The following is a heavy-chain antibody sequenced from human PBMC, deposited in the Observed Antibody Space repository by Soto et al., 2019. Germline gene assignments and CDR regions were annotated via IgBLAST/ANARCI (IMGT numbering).Heavy chain of an antibody. Sequence: GASVKVSCKASGYTFTSYDMNWVRQATGQGLEWMGWMNPNSGNTGYAQKFQGRVTMTRNTSISTAYMELSSLRSEDTAVYYCARGKHYDFWSGYYITKDYYYYGMDVWGQGTTVTVSS. D-gene: IGHD3-3*01. CDR3: ARGKHYDFWSGYYITKDYYYYGMDV. CDR1: GYTFTSYD. V-gene: IGHV1-8*01. CDR2: MNPNSGNT. J-gene: IGHJ6*02.